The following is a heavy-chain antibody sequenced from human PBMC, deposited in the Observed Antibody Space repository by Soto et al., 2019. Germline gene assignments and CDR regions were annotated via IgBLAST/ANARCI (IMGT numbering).Heavy chain of an antibody. V-gene: IGHV1-24*01. D-gene: IGHD2-15*01. CDR2: FDPEDGET. J-gene: IGHJ5*02. CDR3: ATEAPWGVCSGSCYSVDWFDP. Sequence: QVQLVQSGAEVKKPWASVKVSCKVSGYTLTELSMHWVRQAPGKGLEWMGGFDPEDGETIYAQKFQGRVTMTEDTSTDTAYMELSSLRSEDTAVYYCATEAPWGVCSGSCYSVDWFDPWGQGTLVTVSS. CDR1: GYTLTELS.